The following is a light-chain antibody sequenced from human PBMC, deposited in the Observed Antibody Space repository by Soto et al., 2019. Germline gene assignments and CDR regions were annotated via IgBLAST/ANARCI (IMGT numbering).Light chain of an antibody. CDR2: GAS. J-gene: IGKJ1*01. Sequence: EIVLTQSPGTLSRSPGERATLSCRASQSVSNNYLAWYQQKPGQAPRLLIYGASNRATGIPSRFSGSGSGTDFTLTISSLQPEDFATYYCQQANSFPWTFGQGTKVDI. V-gene: IGKV3-20*01. CDR1: QSVSNNY. CDR3: QQANSFPWT.